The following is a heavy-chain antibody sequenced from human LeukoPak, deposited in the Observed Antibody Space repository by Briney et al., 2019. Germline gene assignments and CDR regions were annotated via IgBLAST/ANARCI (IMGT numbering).Heavy chain of an antibody. CDR1: GGSISSSSYY. CDR3: ARREWELLPDAFDI. D-gene: IGHD1-26*01. CDR2: IYYSGST. J-gene: IGHJ3*02. V-gene: IGHV4-39*01. Sequence: SETLSLTCTVSGGSISSSSYYWGWIRQPPGKGLEWIGSIYYSGSTYYNPSLKSRVTISVDTSKNQFSLKLSSVTAADTAVYYCARREWELLPDAFDIWGQGTMVTVSS.